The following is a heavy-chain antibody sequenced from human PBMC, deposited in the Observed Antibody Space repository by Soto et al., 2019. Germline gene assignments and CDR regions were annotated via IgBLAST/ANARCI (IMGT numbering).Heavy chain of an antibody. CDR2: VSANSDYG. J-gene: IGHJ4*02. CDR3: ANALSQYIWASYRRYYDY. CDR1: GFTFSNYA. D-gene: IGHD3-16*02. V-gene: IGHV3-23*01. Sequence: EVQILESGGGLVQPGGSLRLSCAASGFTFSNYAMTWVRQAPGRGLEWVSAVSANSDYGYYADSVKDRFTISRDNSKNTLYHQLDSLRAEDTAVYYCANALSQYIWASYRRYYDYWGQGTLVPVSS.